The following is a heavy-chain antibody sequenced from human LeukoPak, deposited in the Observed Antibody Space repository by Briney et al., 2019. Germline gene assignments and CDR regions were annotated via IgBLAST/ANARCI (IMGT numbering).Heavy chain of an antibody. Sequence: GGSLRLSCAASGFTFSSYAMSWVRQAPGKGLEWVSSISVTGDNTYSADSVKGRFSISRDNSDNTLYLQMNSLRAEDTAVYYCAKDCTTGTMGYYDCRGQGTLVTVSS. V-gene: IGHV3-23*01. J-gene: IGHJ4*02. CDR1: GFTFSSYA. CDR2: ISVTGDNT. D-gene: IGHD1-1*01. CDR3: AKDCTTGTMGYYDC.